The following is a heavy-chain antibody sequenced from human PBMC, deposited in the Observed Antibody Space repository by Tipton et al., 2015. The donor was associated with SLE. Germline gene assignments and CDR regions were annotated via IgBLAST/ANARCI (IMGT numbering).Heavy chain of an antibody. J-gene: IGHJ4*02. V-gene: IGHV4-4*07. CDR1: GGSISSYS. D-gene: IGHD6-13*01. CDR3: ARGYPMDH. CDR2: IYTSGTT. Sequence: TLSLTCSVSGGSISSYSWSWIRQPAGKGVEWIGQIYTSGTTDYSSSLKGRITISVDMSKNQFYLRLSSVTAADAAVYYCARGYPMDHWGQGTLVTVSS.